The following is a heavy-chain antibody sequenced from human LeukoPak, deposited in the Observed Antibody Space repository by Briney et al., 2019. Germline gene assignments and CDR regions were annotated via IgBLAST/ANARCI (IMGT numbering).Heavy chain of an antibody. CDR3: ARDSLAAAGTVIWFDP. V-gene: IGHV1-18*01. CDR1: GYTFTSYG. Sequence: ASVKVSCKASGYTFTSYGISWVRQAPGQGLEWMGWISAYNGNTNYAQKLQGRVTMTTDTSTSTAYMELRSLRSDDTAVYYCARDSLAAAGTVIWFDPWGQGTLVTVSS. D-gene: IGHD6-13*01. J-gene: IGHJ5*02. CDR2: ISAYNGNT.